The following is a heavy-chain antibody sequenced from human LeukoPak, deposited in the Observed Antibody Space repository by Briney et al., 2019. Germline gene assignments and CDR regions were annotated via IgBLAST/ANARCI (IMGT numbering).Heavy chain of an antibody. CDR2: INPNSGGT. CDR1: GYTFTGYY. D-gene: IGHD6-13*01. J-gene: IGHJ4*02. CDR3: ARDRNVAVYSSSWKTYGY. Sequence: ASVKVSCKASGYTFTGYYMHWARQAPGQGLEWMGWINPNSGGTNYAQKFQGRVTMTRDTSISTAYMELSRLRSDDTAVYYCARDRNVAVYSSSWKTYGYWGQGTLVTVSS. V-gene: IGHV1-2*02.